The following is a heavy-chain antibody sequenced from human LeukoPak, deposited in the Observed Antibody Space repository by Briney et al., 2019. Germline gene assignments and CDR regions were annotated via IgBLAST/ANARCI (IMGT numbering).Heavy chain of an antibody. CDR2: IYYSGST. J-gene: IGHJ6*04. D-gene: IGHD3-10*01. CDR1: GGSISSGGYY. Sequence: SQTLSLTCTVSGGSISSGGYYWSWIRQHPGKGLEWIGYIYYSGSTYYNPSLKSRVTIPVDTSKNQFSLKLSSVTAADTAVYYCASNRVIWFGEFNYYYGMDVWGKGTTVTVSS. V-gene: IGHV4-31*03. CDR3: ASNRVIWFGEFNYYYGMDV.